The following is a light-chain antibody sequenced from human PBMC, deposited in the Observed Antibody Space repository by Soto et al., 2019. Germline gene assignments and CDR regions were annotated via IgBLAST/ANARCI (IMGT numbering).Light chain of an antibody. V-gene: IGKV3-20*01. CDR1: QSVTSNY. J-gene: IGKJ4*01. Sequence: DIVLTQSPGTLSLSPGDRATLSCWASQSVTSNYLAWYQQKPGRAPRLLIYGASSRASGVPDRFSGSGSGTDFTLTINSLQSEDFAVYYCQRYNNWPLTFGGGTKVDIK. CDR3: QRYNNWPLT. CDR2: GAS.